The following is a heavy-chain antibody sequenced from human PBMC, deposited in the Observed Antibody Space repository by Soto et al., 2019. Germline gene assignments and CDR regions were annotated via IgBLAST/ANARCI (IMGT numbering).Heavy chain of an antibody. Sequence: EVQLLESGGGLVQPGGSLRLSCAASGFTFSSHAMSWVRRAPGKGLEWVASISTSGGTAYYADSMKGRFTISRDNSRNTMYLQMNSLRAEDTAVYYCARGVYGPDYWGQGTLVTVSS. CDR2: ISTSGGTA. CDR1: GFTFSSHA. J-gene: IGHJ4*02. V-gene: IGHV3-23*01. D-gene: IGHD3-10*01. CDR3: ARGVYGPDY.